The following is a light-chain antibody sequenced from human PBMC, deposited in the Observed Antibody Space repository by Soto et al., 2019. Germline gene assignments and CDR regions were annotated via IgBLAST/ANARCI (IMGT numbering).Light chain of an antibody. V-gene: IGLV1-40*01. J-gene: IGLJ1*01. CDR3: QSYDSSLSVSYV. CDR1: SSNIGAGYD. CDR2: GNK. Sequence: QSVLTQPPSVSGAPGQRVTISCTGSSSNIGAGYDVHWYQQRPGTAPKLLLYGNKNRPSGVPDRFSGSKSGTSASLAITGLQAEDEADYYCQSYDSSLSVSYVFGTGTKVTVL.